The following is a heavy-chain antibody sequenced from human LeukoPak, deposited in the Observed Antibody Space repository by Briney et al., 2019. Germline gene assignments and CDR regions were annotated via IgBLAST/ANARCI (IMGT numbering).Heavy chain of an antibody. D-gene: IGHD3-10*01. J-gene: IGHJ4*02. CDR2: ISGTSGST. CDR3: AKGQYHYGSGSYWDYFDY. Sequence: PGGSLRLSCADSGFTFSSNSMNWVRQAPGKGLEWVSAISGTSGSTYYADSVKGRFTISRDNSKNALYLQMNSLRAEDTAVYYCAKGQYHYGSGSYWDYFDYWGQGTLVTVS. CDR1: GFTFSSNS. V-gene: IGHV3-23*01.